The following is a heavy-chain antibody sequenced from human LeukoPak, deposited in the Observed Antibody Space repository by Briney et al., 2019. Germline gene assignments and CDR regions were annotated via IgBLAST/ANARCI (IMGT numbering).Heavy chain of an antibody. D-gene: IGHD3-10*01. V-gene: IGHV1-58*01. CDR2: IVVGSGNT. J-gene: IGHJ6*04. CDR3: AATTMVRGVIIHYYGMDV. Sequence: SVKVSCKASGFTFTSSAVQWVRQARGQRLEWIGWIVVGSGNTNYAQKFQERVTITRDMSTSTAYMELSSLRSEDTAVYYCAATTMVRGVIIHYYGMDVWGKGTTVTVSS. CDR1: GFTFTSSA.